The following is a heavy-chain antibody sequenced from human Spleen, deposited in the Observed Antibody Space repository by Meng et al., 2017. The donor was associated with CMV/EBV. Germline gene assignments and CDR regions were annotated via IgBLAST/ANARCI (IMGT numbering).Heavy chain of an antibody. D-gene: IGHD2-21*01. CDR1: GFSFNTYT. V-gene: IGHV3-21*01. CDR3: ARVCSGDCFSGSDY. CDR2: ISSSSTYI. Sequence: SGFSFNTYTMKWVRQAPGRGLEWVSSISSSSTYIDYADSVKGRFTISRDNARNSLYLQMNSLRAEDAAIYYCARVCSGDCFSGSDYWGQGTLVTVSS. J-gene: IGHJ4*02.